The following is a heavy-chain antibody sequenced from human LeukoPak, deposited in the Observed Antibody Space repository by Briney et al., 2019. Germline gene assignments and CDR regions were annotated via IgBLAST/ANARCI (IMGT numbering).Heavy chain of an antibody. CDR3: ARVASYAFDI. J-gene: IGHJ3*02. CDR1: GFTFSSYW. Sequence: GGSLRLSCAASGFTFSSYWMSWVRQAPGKGLEWVANIKQDGSERYYVDSLKGQFTISRDNAKNSLYLQMNSLRAEDTAVYYCARVASYAFDIWGQGTMVAVSS. D-gene: IGHD6-6*01. CDR2: IKQDGSER. V-gene: IGHV3-7*01.